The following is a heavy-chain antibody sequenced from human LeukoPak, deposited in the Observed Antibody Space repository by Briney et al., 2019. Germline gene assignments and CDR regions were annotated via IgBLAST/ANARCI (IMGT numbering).Heavy chain of an antibody. Sequence: SETLSLTCSVSGGSISDSNYYWGWIRQPPGRGLKWIANIYYSGSAYYSPSINSRVTVSVDTSKNQFSLKLNSVTAADTAVYYCARQSTIAAARIDPWGQGTLVTVSS. D-gene: IGHD6-25*01. CDR1: GGSISDSNYY. J-gene: IGHJ5*02. V-gene: IGHV4-39*01. CDR2: IYYSGSA. CDR3: ARQSTIAAARIDP.